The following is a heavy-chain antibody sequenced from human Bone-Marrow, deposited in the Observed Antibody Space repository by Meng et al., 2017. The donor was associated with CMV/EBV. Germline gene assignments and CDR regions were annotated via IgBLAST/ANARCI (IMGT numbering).Heavy chain of an antibody. CDR2: ISYDGSNK. D-gene: IGHD3-22*01. Sequence: GESLKISCAASGFTFSSYAMHWVRQAPGKGLEWGAVISYDGSNKYYADSVKGRFTISRDNSKNTLYLQMNSLRAEDTAVYYCARARFDSSGFFSVNDAFDIWGQGTMVTVAS. J-gene: IGHJ3*02. CDR3: ARARFDSSGFFSVNDAFDI. V-gene: IGHV3-30*04. CDR1: GFTFSSYA.